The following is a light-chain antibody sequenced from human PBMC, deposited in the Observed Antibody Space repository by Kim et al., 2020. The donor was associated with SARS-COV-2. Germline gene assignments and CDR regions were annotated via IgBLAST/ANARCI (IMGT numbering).Light chain of an antibody. V-gene: IGKV3-20*01. J-gene: IGKJ2*01. CDR2: GAS. Sequence: LSPGERATLSCRASQSVSSSSLAWYQQKPGQAPRLLIYGASSRATGIPDRFSGSGSGTDFTHTISRLEPEDFAVYYCQQYGSSRRTFGQGTKLEI. CDR3: QQYGSSRRT. CDR1: QSVSSSS.